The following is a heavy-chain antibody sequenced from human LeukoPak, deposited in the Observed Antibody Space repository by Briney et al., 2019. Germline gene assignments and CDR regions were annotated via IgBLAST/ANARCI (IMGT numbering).Heavy chain of an antibody. Sequence: SETLSLTCTVSGGSISSSSYYWGWIRQPPGKGLEWIGSMYYSGSTYYNPSLKSRVTISVDTSKNQFSLKLSSVTAADTAVYYCARSYRVYGAQDFDYWGQGTLVTVSS. D-gene: IGHD4-17*01. CDR3: ARSYRVYGAQDFDY. CDR2: MYYSGST. J-gene: IGHJ4*02. V-gene: IGHV4-39*07. CDR1: GGSISSSSYY.